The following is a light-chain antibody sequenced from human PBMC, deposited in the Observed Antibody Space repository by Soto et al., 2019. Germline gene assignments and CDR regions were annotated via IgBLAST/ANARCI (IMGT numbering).Light chain of an antibody. J-gene: IGLJ2*01. CDR1: SSNIGKNY. CDR2: EYT. Sequence: QAVVTQPPSVSAAPGQKVTISCSGSSSNIGKNYVSWYQQHPGTAPKLLISEYTKRPSGIPDRFSGSKSGTSVTLGITGLQTGDEADYYCATWDSSLSAGVFGGGTQLTVL. CDR3: ATWDSSLSAGV. V-gene: IGLV1-51*02.